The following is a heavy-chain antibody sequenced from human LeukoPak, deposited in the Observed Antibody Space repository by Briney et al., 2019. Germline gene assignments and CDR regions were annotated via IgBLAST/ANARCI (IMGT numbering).Heavy chain of an antibody. J-gene: IGHJ4*02. CDR3: ARRWLQLDYFDY. CDR2: IRYDGSNK. D-gene: IGHD5-24*01. CDR1: GFTFSSYG. Sequence: GGSLTLSCAASGFTFSSYGMHWVRQAPGKGLEWVAFIRYDGSNKYYADSVKGRFTISRDNSKNTLYLQMNSLRAEDTAVYYCARRWLQLDYFDYWGQGTLVTVSS. V-gene: IGHV3-30*02.